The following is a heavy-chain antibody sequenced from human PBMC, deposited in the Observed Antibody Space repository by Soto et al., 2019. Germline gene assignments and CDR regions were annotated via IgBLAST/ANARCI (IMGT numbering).Heavy chain of an antibody. V-gene: IGHV3-7*01. J-gene: IGHJ6*02. Sequence: EVQLVKSGGGLVQPGGSLRLSCVDSGFTFSSYWMSWVRQAPVKGLEWVGNIKQDGSEGNYVDSVKGRFTISRDNAKNSMYLQMNSLRVEDTAVYYCARIAASGRGWDVWGQGTTVVVSS. CDR2: IKQDGSEG. D-gene: IGHD6-13*01. CDR1: GFTFSSYW. CDR3: ARIAASGRGWDV.